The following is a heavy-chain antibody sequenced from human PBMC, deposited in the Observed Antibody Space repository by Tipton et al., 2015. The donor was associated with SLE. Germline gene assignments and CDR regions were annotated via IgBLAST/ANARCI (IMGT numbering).Heavy chain of an antibody. V-gene: IGHV4-59*07. J-gene: IGHJ3*02. CDR1: GGSISSYY. CDR3: ARARGYWFEAFDI. CDR2: IYYSGIS. Sequence: TLSLTCTVSGGSISSYYWSWIRQPPGKALEWIGYIYYSGISNYNPSLKSRVSVSIDTSKNHFSLKLSSVTAADTAVYLCARARGYWFEAFDIWGQGTMVTVSS. D-gene: IGHD3-10*01.